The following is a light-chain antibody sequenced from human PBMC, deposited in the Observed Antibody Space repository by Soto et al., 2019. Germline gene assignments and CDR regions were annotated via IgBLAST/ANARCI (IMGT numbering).Light chain of an antibody. V-gene: IGKV3-15*01. Sequence: IMLTQSPATLALSPGERATLSCRASQSVSSYLAWYQQKPGQAPRLLIYGASTRATGVPARFSGSGSGTEFTLTISSLQSEDFALYYCQQYNNWPLTFGGGTKVDI. CDR2: GAS. CDR3: QQYNNWPLT. CDR1: QSVSSY. J-gene: IGKJ4*01.